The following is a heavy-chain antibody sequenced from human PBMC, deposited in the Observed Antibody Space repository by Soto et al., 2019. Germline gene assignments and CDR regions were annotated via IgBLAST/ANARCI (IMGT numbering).Heavy chain of an antibody. Sequence: GESLKISCKGSGYSFTSYWIGWVRQMPGKGLEWMGIIYPGDSDTRYSPSFQGQVTISADKSISTAYLQWSSLKASDTAMYYCARHSYCSSTSCYYYHGMDVWGQGTTVTVS. D-gene: IGHD2-2*01. V-gene: IGHV5-51*01. J-gene: IGHJ6*02. CDR1: GYSFTSYW. CDR3: ARHSYCSSTSCYYYHGMDV. CDR2: IYPGDSDT.